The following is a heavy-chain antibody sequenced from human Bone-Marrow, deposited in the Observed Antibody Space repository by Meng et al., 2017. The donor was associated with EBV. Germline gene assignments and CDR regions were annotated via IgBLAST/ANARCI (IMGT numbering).Heavy chain of an antibody. CDR3: ASLPDYGGNSGDY. V-gene: IGHV4-4*02. D-gene: IGHD4-23*01. CDR1: GCSISSSNW. J-gene: IGHJ4*02. CDR2: IYHSGST. Sequence: QRDESGPLLGTPAGTLSLTCAVSGCSISSSNWWSWVRQPPGKGLELIGEIYHSGSTNYNPSLKSRVTISVDKSKNQFSLKLSSVTAADTAVYYCASLPDYGGNSGDYWGQGTLVTVSS.